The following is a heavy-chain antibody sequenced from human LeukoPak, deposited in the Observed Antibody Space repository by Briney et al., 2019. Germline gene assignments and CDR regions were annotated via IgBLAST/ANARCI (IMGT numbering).Heavy chain of an antibody. Sequence: SETLSLTCTVSGGSISSHYWSWIRQPPGKGLEWIGYIYYSGSTNYNPSLKSRVTISVDTSKNQFSLKLSSVTAADTAVYYCARLGRGGATPDYWGQGTLVTVSS. CDR1: GGSISSHY. V-gene: IGHV4-59*08. D-gene: IGHD1-26*01. J-gene: IGHJ4*02. CDR2: IYYSGST. CDR3: ARLGRGGATPDY.